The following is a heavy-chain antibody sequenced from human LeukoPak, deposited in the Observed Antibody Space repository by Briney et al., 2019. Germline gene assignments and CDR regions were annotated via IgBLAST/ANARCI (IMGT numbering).Heavy chain of an antibody. J-gene: IGHJ3*02. CDR1: GYTFSSNG. V-gene: IGHV1-18*04. CDR2: ISPYNGDT. CDR3: AKLRGGIYSRRDAFDI. D-gene: IGHD3-16*01. Sequence: ASVKVSCKASGYTFSSNGISWVRQGPGQGLEWMAWISPYNGDTKYAPEFQGRVTVTTDTSTSTAYMELRSLRSDDTALYYCAKLRGGIYSRRDAFDIWGQGTMVTVSS.